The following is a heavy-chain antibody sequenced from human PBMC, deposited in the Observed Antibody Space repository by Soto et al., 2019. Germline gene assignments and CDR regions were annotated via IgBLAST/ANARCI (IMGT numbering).Heavy chain of an antibody. CDR3: TTDLVRRAVRHGDAFDI. CDR1: GFTLSNAW. J-gene: IGHJ3*02. CDR2: IKSKTDGGTT. Sequence: GGSLRLSCAASGFTLSNAWMSWVRQAPGKGLEWVGRIKSKTDGGTTDYAAPVKGRFTTSSDDSKNTLYLQMNSLKTEDTALYYCTTDLVRRAVRHGDAFDIWGQGTMVTVSS. V-gene: IGHV3-15*01. D-gene: IGHD3-16*01.